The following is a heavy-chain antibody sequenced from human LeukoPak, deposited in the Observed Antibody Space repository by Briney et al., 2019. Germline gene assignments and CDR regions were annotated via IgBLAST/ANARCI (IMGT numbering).Heavy chain of an antibody. Sequence: SETLSLTCAVYGGSFSGYYWSWIRQPPGKGLEWIGEINHSGSTNYNPSLKSRVTISVDKSKNQFSLKLSSVTAADTAVYYCARRFVGEAGMDVWGQGTTVTVSS. CDR2: INHSGST. CDR1: GGSFSGYY. CDR3: ARRFVGEAGMDV. J-gene: IGHJ6*02. D-gene: IGHD1-26*01. V-gene: IGHV4-34*01.